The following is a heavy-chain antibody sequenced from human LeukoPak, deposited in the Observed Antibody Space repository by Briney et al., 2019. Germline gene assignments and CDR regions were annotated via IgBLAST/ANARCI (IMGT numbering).Heavy chain of an antibody. Sequence: GGSLRLSCAASGFTFSDCYMSWLRQTPGKGLEGVSYVGSSNSYTNYADSVKGRFTISRDNAKNSLYLQMNGLRAADTPVYYCARTHTWYYFDSSGQGTPLSVSS. CDR2: VGSSNSYT. V-gene: IGHV3-11*03. D-gene: IGHD2/OR15-2a*01. CDR1: GFTFSDCY. J-gene: IGHJ4*02. CDR3: ARTHTWYYFDS.